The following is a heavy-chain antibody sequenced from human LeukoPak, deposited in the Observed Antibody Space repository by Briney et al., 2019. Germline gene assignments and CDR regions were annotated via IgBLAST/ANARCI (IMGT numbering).Heavy chain of an antibody. CDR3: AKAPWLQLPGFNYYYGMDV. CDR1: GFTFSSYA. Sequence: GGSLRLSCAASGFTFSSYAMSWVRQAPGKGLEWVSAISGSGGSTYYADSVKGRFTISRDNSKNTLYLQMNSLRAEDTAVYYCAKAPWLQLPGFNYYYGMDVWGQGTTVTVSS. J-gene: IGHJ6*02. D-gene: IGHD5-24*01. CDR2: ISGSGGST. V-gene: IGHV3-23*01.